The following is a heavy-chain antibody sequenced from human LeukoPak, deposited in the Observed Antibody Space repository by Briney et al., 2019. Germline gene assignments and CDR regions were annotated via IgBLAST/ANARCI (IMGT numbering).Heavy chain of an antibody. CDR3: TRRGSSKDRGDYYYYMDV. CDR1: GGTFSSYA. Sequence: GASVKVSCKASGGTFSSYAISWVRQAPGQGLEWMGGIIPIFGTANYAQKFQGRVTITADKSTSTAYMELSSLRSEDTAVYYCTRRGSSKDRGDYYYYMDVWGKGTTVTVSS. J-gene: IGHJ6*03. V-gene: IGHV1-69*06. CDR2: IIPIFGTA. D-gene: IGHD1-26*01.